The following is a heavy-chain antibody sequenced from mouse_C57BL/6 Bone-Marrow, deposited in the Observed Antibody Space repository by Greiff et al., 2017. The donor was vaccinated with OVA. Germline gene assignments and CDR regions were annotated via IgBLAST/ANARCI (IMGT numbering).Heavy chain of an antibody. Sequence: QVQLKQPGAELVKPGASVKLSCKASGYTFTSYWMHWVKQRPGQGLEWIGMIHPNSGSTNYNEKFKSKATLTVDKSSSTAYMQLSSLTSEDSAVYYCARRNYDGFAYWGQGTRVTVSA. J-gene: IGHJ3*01. CDR1: GYTFTSYW. CDR2: IHPNSGST. D-gene: IGHD1-2*01. CDR3: ARRNYDGFAY. V-gene: IGHV1-64*01.